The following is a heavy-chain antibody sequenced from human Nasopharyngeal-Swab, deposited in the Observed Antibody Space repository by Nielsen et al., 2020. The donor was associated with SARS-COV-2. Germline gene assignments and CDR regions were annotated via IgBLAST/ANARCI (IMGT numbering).Heavy chain of an antibody. V-gene: IGHV4-31*02. J-gene: IGHJ4*02. CDR2: IDYRGNV. D-gene: IGHD3-16*01. Sequence: WIRQPPGKGLEWIGRIDYRGNVFYNSSLESRVTIFQDLSKNQFSPNLTSATAADTAVYYCARVGPGFRITSWGQGTLVTVSS. CDR3: ARVGPGFRITS.